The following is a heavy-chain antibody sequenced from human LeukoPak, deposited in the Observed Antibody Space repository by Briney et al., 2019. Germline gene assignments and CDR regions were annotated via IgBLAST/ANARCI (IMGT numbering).Heavy chain of an antibody. V-gene: IGHV3-30-3*01. J-gene: IGHJ6*03. CDR2: ISYDGSNK. CDR3: ARGRCSSTSCVTTHYYYMDV. D-gene: IGHD2-2*01. Sequence: SGGSLRLSCAASGFTFSSYAMHWVRQAPGRGLEWVAVISYDGSNKYYADSVKGRFTISRDNSKNTLYLQMNSLRAEDTAVYYCARGRCSSTSCVTTHYYYMDVWGKGTTVTVSS. CDR1: GFTFSSYA.